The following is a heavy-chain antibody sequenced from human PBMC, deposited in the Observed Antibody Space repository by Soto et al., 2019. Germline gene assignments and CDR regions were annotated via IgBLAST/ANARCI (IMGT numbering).Heavy chain of an antibody. CDR2: ISINGDVT. CDR1: GFFLGAYY. J-gene: IGHJ6*02. CDR3: ARENGHPGHNYAMDV. V-gene: IGHV3-11*01. Sequence: GGCRRPSCAASGFFLGAYYMSWVRQAPGKGLEWVSYISINGDVTRYSDSVEGRFTVSRDNAKKSLYLQMNSLRVEDTAVYYCARENGHPGHNYAMDVWGQGTTVTVSS. D-gene: IGHD2-8*01.